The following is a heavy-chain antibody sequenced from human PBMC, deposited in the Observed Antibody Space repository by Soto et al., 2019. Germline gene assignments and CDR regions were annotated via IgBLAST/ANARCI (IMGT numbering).Heavy chain of an antibody. V-gene: IGHV3-23*01. CDR3: AKCDFGDPYWYFDF. Sequence: EVQLLESGGGLVQPGGSLRLSCAASGFPFNNYPLSWVRQAPGKGLEWVATIRNSGGSTAYADSVKGRFSISRDQAKNTLHLQMNSLRVEDMAVYYCAKCDFGDPYWYFDFWGRGTLVTVSS. D-gene: IGHD4-17*01. CDR2: IRNSGGST. J-gene: IGHJ2*01. CDR1: GFPFNNYP.